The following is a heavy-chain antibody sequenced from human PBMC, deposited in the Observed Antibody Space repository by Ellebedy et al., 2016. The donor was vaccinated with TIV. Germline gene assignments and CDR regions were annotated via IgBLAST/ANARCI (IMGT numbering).Heavy chain of an antibody. V-gene: IGHV4-34*01. J-gene: IGHJ6*02. Sequence: MPSETLSLTCTVSGGSISTYYWSWVRQPLGKGQEWIGENNHRGRTNYNPSLKSRVTISVDTSKNQFSLKLSSVTAADTAVYYCARGRVLMTTVTTGYYYGMDVWGQGTTVTVSS. CDR2: NNHRGRT. CDR1: GGSISTYY. D-gene: IGHD4-17*01. CDR3: ARGRVLMTTVTTGYYYGMDV.